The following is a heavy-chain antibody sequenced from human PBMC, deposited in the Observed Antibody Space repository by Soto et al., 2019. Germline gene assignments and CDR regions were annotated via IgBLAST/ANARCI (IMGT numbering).Heavy chain of an antibody. V-gene: IGHV4-30-2*05. CDR3: ARGGYYDSSGYWWFDP. Sequence: ASETLSLTCAVSGGSISSGGYSWSWIRQPPGKGLEWIGYIYHSGSTYYNPSLKSRVTISVDTSKNQFSLKLSSVTAADTAVYYCARGGYYDSSGYWWFDPWGQGTLVTVS. CDR2: IYHSGST. D-gene: IGHD3-22*01. CDR1: GGSISSGGYS. J-gene: IGHJ5*02.